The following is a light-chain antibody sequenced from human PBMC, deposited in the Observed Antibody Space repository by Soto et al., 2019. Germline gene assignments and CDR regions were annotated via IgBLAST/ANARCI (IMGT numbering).Light chain of an antibody. CDR3: QQANSFPIT. Sequence: DIQMTQSPSSLSASVGDRATITCRASQSISSYLNWYQQKPGKAPKLLIYAASSLQSGVPSRFSGSGSGTDFTLTIGSLQPEDFATYYCQQANSFPITFGQGTRLENK. V-gene: IGKV1-39*01. CDR2: AAS. J-gene: IGKJ5*01. CDR1: QSISSY.